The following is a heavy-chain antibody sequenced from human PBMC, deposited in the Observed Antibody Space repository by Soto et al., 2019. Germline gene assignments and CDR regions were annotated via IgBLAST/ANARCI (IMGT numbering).Heavy chain of an antibody. CDR2: MYCSGST. Sequence: QVQLRESGPGLVKPSQTLSLTCTVSGGSINSGGYYWNWIRQHPGKGLEWIGYMYCSGSTYYNPFLRSRVIISADTTENHFSLKLCSVNAADTGVYFCARGYRQSGYSSSWVFDYWGQGTLVNVSS. V-gene: IGHV4-31*03. D-gene: IGHD6-13*01. CDR1: GGSINSGGYY. CDR3: ARGYRQSGYSSSWVFDY. J-gene: IGHJ4*02.